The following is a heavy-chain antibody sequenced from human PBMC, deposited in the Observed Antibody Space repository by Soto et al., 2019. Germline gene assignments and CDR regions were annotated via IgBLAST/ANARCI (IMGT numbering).Heavy chain of an antibody. CDR2: LYYSGST. V-gene: IGHV4-39*01. D-gene: IGHD1-1*01. CDR1: GASISTSSHY. Sequence: SETLSLTCTVSGASISTSSHYWGWIRQPPGKGLEWIGSLYYSGSTYYNPSLKSRLTMSVDTSKNQFSLKLSSVTAADTAVYYCARSQSGNFDPWGQGTLVTVSS. J-gene: IGHJ5*02. CDR3: ARSQSGNFDP.